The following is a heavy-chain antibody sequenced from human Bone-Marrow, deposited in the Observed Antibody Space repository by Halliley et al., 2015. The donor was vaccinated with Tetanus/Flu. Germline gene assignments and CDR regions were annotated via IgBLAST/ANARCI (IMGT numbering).Heavy chain of an antibody. CDR1: GFTFSSYA. V-gene: IGHV3-23*01. CDR2: IYDVGSGT. CDR3: AKGYGSGTFNELDY. D-gene: IGHD3-10*01. Sequence: SLRLSCAASGFTFSSYAMSWVRQAPGKGLEWVSGIYDVGSGTFYADSVRGRFTASRDNSKNMVYLQMNSLGAEDTAVYYCAKGYGSGTFNELDYWGQGTLVTVSS. J-gene: IGHJ4*02.